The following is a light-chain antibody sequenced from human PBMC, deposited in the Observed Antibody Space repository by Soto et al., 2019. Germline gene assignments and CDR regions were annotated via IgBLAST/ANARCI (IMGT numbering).Light chain of an antibody. CDR2: KAS. CDR1: QTIGKY. CDR3: QQSYSTPA. V-gene: IGKV1-39*01. J-gene: IGKJ4*01. Sequence: DIQMTQSPSSLSATVGDRVTITCRASQTIGKYLNWYQQQPGKVPKLLIYKASSLESGVPSRFSGSGSGTDFTLTISSLQPEDFATYYCQQSYSTPAFGGGTKVDIK.